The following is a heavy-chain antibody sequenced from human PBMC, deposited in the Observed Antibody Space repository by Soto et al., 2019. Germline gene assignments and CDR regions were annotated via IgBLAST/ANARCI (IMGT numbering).Heavy chain of an antibody. J-gene: IGHJ5*02. CDR1: GGSLSSNY. CDR2: VYFSGNT. CDR3: GSVRPSGYVLS. V-gene: IGHV4-59*01. Sequence: WETLSLTCTVSGGSLSSNYWTWIRQSPGKGLEWIGYVYFSGNTNYNPSLKSRVSISIDTSKNQSSLRLASVTAADTAFYYCGSVRPSGYVLSWGQGTLVTVSS. D-gene: IGHD6-25*01.